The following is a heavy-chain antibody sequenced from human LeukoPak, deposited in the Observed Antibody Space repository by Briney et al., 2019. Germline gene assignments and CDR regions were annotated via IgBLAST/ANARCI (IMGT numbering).Heavy chain of an antibody. J-gene: IGHJ4*02. CDR2: ISAYNGNT. D-gene: IGHD3-22*01. Sequence: ASVKVSCKPSGYTFTSYVISWVRQAPGQGLEWMGWISAYNGNTNYAQKLQGRVTMTTDTSTSTAYMELRSLRSDDTAVYYCARGDGSSGYYPSDYWGQGTLVTVSS. V-gene: IGHV1-18*01. CDR3: ARGDGSSGYYPSDY. CDR1: GYTFTSYV.